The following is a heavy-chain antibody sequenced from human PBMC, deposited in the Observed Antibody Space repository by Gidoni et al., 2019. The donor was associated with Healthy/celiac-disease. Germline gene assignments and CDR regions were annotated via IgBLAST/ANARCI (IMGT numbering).Heavy chain of an antibody. CDR2: ILYDGSNK. J-gene: IGHJ4*02. D-gene: IGHD3-10*01. CDR3: AKSYYYGSGSYYNLDY. V-gene: IGHV3-30*18. CDR1: GFTFSSYG. Sequence: QVQLVESGGGVVQPGRYLRLSRAAAGFTFSSYGMHWVRQAPGKGLGWVAVILYDGSNKYYADSVKGRFTSSRDNSKNTLYLQMNSLRAEDTAVYYCAKSYYYGSGSYYNLDYWGQGTLVTVSS.